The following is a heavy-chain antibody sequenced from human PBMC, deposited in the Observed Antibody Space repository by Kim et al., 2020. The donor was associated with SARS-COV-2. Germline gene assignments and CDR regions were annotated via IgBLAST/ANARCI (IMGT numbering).Heavy chain of an antibody. Sequence: GGSLRLSCAASGFTFSSYSMNWVRQAPGKGLEWVSSISSSSSYIYYADSVKGRFTISRDNAKNSLYLQMNSLRAEDTAVYYCARECSRYYDSSGYSGSAFDIWGQGTMVTVSS. CDR1: GFTFSSYS. D-gene: IGHD3-22*01. CDR2: ISSSSSYI. V-gene: IGHV3-21*01. J-gene: IGHJ3*02. CDR3: ARECSRYYDSSGYSGSAFDI.